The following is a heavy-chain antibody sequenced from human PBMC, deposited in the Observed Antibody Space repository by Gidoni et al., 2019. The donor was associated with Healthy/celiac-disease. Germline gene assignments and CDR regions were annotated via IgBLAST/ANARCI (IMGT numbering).Heavy chain of an antibody. D-gene: IGHD6-13*01. Sequence: EVQLVESGGGLVQPGRSLRLSCAASGFTFDDYAMHWVRQAPWKGLEWVSGISWNSGSIGYADSVKGRFTISRDNAKNSLYLQMNSLRAEDTALYYCAKLGSSSWYSRGEGYFDYWGQGTLVTVSS. J-gene: IGHJ4*02. V-gene: IGHV3-9*01. CDR3: AKLGSSSWYSRGEGYFDY. CDR2: ISWNSGSI. CDR1: GFTFDDYA.